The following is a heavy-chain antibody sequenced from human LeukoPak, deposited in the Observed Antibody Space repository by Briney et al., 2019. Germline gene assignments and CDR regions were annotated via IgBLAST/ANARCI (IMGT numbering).Heavy chain of an antibody. CDR3: AKYNWNYAFDM. J-gene: IGHJ3*02. D-gene: IGHD1-7*01. CDR1: GCTYNWFW. CDR2: IKEDGSEE. V-gene: IGHV3-7*01. Sequence: GGSLRLSCAGSGCTYNWFWMSWIRQAPGKGLEWVANIKEDGSEENYVDSVKGRFTISRDNAKNSLYLQMNSLRAEDTAVYYCAKYNWNYAFDMWGQGTMVTVSS.